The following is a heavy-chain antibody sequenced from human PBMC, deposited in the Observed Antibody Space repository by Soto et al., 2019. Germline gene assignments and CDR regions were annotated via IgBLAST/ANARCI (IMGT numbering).Heavy chain of an antibody. Sequence: ASVKVSCKASGFTFTSSAVQWVRQARGQRLEWIGWIVVGSGNTNYAQKFQERVTITRDMSTSTAYMELSSLRSEDTAVYYCAAGGNILTGYYTSYYYGMDVWGQGTTVTVSS. CDR2: IVVGSGNT. J-gene: IGHJ6*02. CDR3: AAGGNILTGYYTSYYYGMDV. D-gene: IGHD3-9*01. V-gene: IGHV1-58*01. CDR1: GFTFTSSA.